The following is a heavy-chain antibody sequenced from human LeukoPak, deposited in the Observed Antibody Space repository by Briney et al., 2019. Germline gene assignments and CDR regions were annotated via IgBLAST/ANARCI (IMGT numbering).Heavy chain of an antibody. D-gene: IGHD3-22*01. CDR2: IYTSGST. Sequence: KSSETLSLTCNVSGGSISSYYWSWIRQPAAQGLEWIGRIYTSGSTNYNPSLKSRVTMSVDTSKNQFSLKLSSVTAADTAVYYCARDLRSYYYDSSGYSYYFDYWGQGTLVTVSS. CDR1: GGSISSYY. CDR3: ARDLRSYYYDSSGYSYYFDY. J-gene: IGHJ4*02. V-gene: IGHV4-4*07.